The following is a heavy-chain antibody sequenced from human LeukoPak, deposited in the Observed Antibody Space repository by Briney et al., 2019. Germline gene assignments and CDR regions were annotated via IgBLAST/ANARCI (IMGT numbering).Heavy chain of an antibody. CDR1: GGSISSYY. CDR3: DNSSETMKYFQH. J-gene: IGHJ1*01. Sequence: SETLSLTCTVSGGSISSYYWGWIRQPPGKGLEWIGYIYTSGSTNYNPSLKSRVTISVDTSKNQFSLKLSSVTAADTAVYYRDNSSETMKYFQHWGQGTLVTVSS. CDR2: IYTSGST. V-gene: IGHV4-4*09. D-gene: IGHD3-22*01.